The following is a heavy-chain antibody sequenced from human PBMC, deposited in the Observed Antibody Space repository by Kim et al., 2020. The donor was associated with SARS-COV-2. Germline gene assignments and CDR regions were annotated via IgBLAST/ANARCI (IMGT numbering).Heavy chain of an antibody. Sequence: ASVKVSCKVSGYTLTELSMHWVRQAPGKGLEWMGGFDPEDGETIYAQKFQGRVTMTEDTSTDTAYMELSSLRSEDTAVYYCATVEITMVRGVIFGPFYYYGMDVWGQGTTVTVSS. CDR2: FDPEDGET. J-gene: IGHJ6*02. CDR1: GYTLTELS. D-gene: IGHD3-10*01. V-gene: IGHV1-24*01. CDR3: ATVEITMVRGVIFGPFYYYGMDV.